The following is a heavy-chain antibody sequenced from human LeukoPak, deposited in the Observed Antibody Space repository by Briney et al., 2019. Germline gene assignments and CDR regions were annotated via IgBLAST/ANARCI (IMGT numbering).Heavy chain of an antibody. Sequence: GGSLRLSCAASGFTFSTHGMHWVRQAPGKGLEWVAAILYHGNNKYYADSVKGRFTISRDNSKNTLYVQMNRLRAEDTAVYYCAKMGSPITMVRGVPFDYWGQGTLVTASS. CDR3: AKMGSPITMVRGVPFDY. J-gene: IGHJ4*02. CDR1: GFTFSTHG. CDR2: ILYHGNNK. V-gene: IGHV3-30*18. D-gene: IGHD3-10*01.